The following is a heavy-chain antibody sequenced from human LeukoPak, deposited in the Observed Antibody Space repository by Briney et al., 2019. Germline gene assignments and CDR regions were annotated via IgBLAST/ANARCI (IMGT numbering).Heavy chain of an antibody. D-gene: IGHD1-26*01. V-gene: IGHV4-39*07. CDR3: ARDGAYSGSYWIY. CDR1: GGSISSSSYY. CDR2: IYYSGST. J-gene: IGHJ4*02. Sequence: SETLSLTCTVSGGSISSSSYYWGWIRQPPGKGLEWIGSIYYSGSTCYNPSLKSRVTISVDTSKNQFSLKLSSVTAADTAVYYCARDGAYSGSYWIYWGQGTLVTVSS.